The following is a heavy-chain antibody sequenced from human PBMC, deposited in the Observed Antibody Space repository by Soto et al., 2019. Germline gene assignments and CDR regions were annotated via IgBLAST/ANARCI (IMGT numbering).Heavy chain of an antibody. CDR1: GDSISGSPYY. V-gene: IGHV4-39*01. D-gene: IGHD6-13*01. J-gene: IGHJ4*02. CDR3: ARLQTAVPHY. Sequence: QLQLQESGPGLVKPSETLSLTCTVSGDSISGSPYYWGWIRQPPGKGLEWIASIFYDGYTYYTPSLKSRAIISVDTSKSQFYLKLTSVAAADTAIYFCARLQTAVPHYWGQGTLVIVSS. CDR2: IFYDGYT.